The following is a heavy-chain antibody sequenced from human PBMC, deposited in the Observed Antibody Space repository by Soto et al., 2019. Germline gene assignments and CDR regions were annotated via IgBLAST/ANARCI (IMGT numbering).Heavy chain of an antibody. Sequence: ASVKVSCKASGYTFTTYAMHWVRQAPGQRLEWMGWINAGNGNTKYSQNFQGRVTITRDTSASTAYMELSSLRSEDTAVYYCARTYYYDRSGYSNWFDPWGQGTLVTVSS. J-gene: IGHJ5*02. CDR1: GYTFTTYA. D-gene: IGHD3-22*01. V-gene: IGHV1-3*01. CDR2: INAGNGNT. CDR3: ARTYYYDRSGYSNWFDP.